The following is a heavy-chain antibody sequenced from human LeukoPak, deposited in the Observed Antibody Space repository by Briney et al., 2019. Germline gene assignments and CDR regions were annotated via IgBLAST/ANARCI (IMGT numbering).Heavy chain of an antibody. CDR1: EYTFTGYY. CDR3: ARGSDIVVVVAATPKVGWFDP. Sequence: ASVKVSCKASEYTFTGYYMHWVRQAPGQGLEWMGWINPNSGGTNYAQKFQGWVTMTRDTSISTAYMELSRLRSDDTAVYYCARGSDIVVVVAATPKVGWFDPWGQGTLVTVSS. J-gene: IGHJ5*02. CDR2: INPNSGGT. V-gene: IGHV1-2*04. D-gene: IGHD2-15*01.